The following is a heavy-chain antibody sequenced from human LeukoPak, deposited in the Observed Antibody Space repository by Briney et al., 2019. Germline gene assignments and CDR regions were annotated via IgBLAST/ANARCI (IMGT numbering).Heavy chain of an antibody. J-gene: IGHJ4*02. D-gene: IGHD3-10*01. CDR2: ISGSGGST. V-gene: IGHV3-23*01. Sequence: GGSLRLSCAASGFTFSSYAMSWVRQAPGKGLEWVSAISGSGGSTYYADSVKGRFTISRDNSKNTLYLQMNSLRAEDTAVYYCAKDILVRGVIRTTFDYWGQGTLVTVSS. CDR1: GFTFSSYA. CDR3: AKDILVRGVIRTTFDY.